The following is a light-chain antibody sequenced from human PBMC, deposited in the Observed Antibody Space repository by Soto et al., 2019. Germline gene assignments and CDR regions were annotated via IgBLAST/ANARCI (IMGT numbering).Light chain of an antibody. CDR1: QSVSRTY. V-gene: IGKV3-20*01. J-gene: IGKJ1*01. CDR3: QEYGSSRT. Sequence: EVVLTQSPGTLSLSPGERATLSCRASQSVSRTYLAWYQQKPGQAPRILIYDASSRATGIPDRFSGSGSGTDFALTISRLEPDDFAVYYCQEYGSSRTFGQGTKVDIK. CDR2: DAS.